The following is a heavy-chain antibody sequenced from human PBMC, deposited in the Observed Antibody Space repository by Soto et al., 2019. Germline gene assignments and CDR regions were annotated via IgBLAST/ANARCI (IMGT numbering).Heavy chain of an antibody. CDR1: GYYFPSYW. J-gene: IGHJ4*02. CDR2: FYPGDSDT. CDR3: ARDGDSSGYYPSCFDY. D-gene: IGHD3-22*01. V-gene: IGHV5-51*01. Sequence: GESLKISCKGSGYYFPSYWIGWVRQMPGKGLEWMGIFYPGDSDTRYSPSFQGQVTISADRSISTAYLQWSSLKPSDTAMYYCARDGDSSGYYPSCFDYWGQGTLVTVSS.